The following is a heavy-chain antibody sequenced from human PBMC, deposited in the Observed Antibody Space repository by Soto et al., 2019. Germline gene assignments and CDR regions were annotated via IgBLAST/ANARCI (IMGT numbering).Heavy chain of an antibody. V-gene: IGHV3-33*01. CDR1: GFTFSSYG. D-gene: IGHD3-3*01. CDR2: IWYDGSNK. Sequence: GGSLRLSCAASGFTFSSYGMHWVRQAPGKGLEWVAVIWYDGSNKYYADSVKGRFTISRDNSKNTLYLQMNSLRAEDTAVYYCARDRTHLLEWFPRANWFDPWGQGTLVTVSS. CDR3: ARDRTHLLEWFPRANWFDP. J-gene: IGHJ5*02.